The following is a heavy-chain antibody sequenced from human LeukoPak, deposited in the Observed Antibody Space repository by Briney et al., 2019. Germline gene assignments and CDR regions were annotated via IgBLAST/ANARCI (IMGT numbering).Heavy chain of an antibody. Sequence: SETLSLTCTVSGASIRSYYWNWIRQFAGKGPEWIGRMYSSGNTDYNPSLQGRVTMSVDTSKNQFSLKLTSVTAADRAIYYCAREASGLLLDWGQGVLVTVSP. J-gene: IGHJ4*02. D-gene: IGHD2-21*01. CDR1: GASIRSYY. CDR3: AREASGLLLD. CDR2: MYSSGNT. V-gene: IGHV4-4*07.